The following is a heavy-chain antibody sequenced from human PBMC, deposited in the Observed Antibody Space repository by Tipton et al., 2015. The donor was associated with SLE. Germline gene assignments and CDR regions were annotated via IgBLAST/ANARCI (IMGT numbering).Heavy chain of an antibody. J-gene: IGHJ4*02. V-gene: IGHV3-23*01. CDR3: ARGLQWLVEFYYDY. CDR1: GFTFSSYA. D-gene: IGHD6-19*01. Sequence: SLRLSCAASGFTFSSYAMSWVRQAPGKGLEWVSAISGSGGSTYYADSVKGRFTISRDNAKNSLYLQMNSLRAEDTAVYYCARGLQWLVEFYYDYWGQGTLVTVSS. CDR2: ISGSGGST.